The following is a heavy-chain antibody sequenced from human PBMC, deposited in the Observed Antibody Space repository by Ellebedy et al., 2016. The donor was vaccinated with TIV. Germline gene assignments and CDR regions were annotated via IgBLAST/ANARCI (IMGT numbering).Heavy chain of an antibody. V-gene: IGHV4-61*01. CDR2: VYKSGTP. CDR3: AREGYDILTGYNSGMDV. Sequence: PGGSLRLSCTVSGDSVSSGSHFWNWIRQPPGKGLEWIGYVYKSGTPNYNPPLKRRVTMSVDMSKNQFSLSVTSVTAADTAVYYCAREGYDILTGYNSGMDVWGQGTTVTVSS. J-gene: IGHJ6*02. CDR1: GDSVSSGSHF. D-gene: IGHD3-9*01.